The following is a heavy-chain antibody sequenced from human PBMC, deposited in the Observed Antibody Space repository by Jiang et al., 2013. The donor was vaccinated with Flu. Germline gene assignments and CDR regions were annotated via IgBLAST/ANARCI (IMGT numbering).Heavy chain of an antibody. Sequence: GSGLVKPSQTLSLTCTVSGGSISSGSYYWSWIRQPAGKGLEWIGRIYTSGSTNYNPSLKSRVTISVDTSKNQFSLKLSSVTAADTAVYYCARERGYSGYDFFYFDYWG. CDR1: GGSISSGSYY. V-gene: IGHV4-61*02. CDR3: ARERGYSGYDFFYFDY. D-gene: IGHD5-12*01. CDR2: IYTSGST. J-gene: IGHJ4*01.